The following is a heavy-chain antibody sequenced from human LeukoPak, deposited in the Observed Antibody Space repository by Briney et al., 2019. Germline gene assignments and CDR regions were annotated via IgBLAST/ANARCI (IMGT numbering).Heavy chain of an antibody. V-gene: IGHV3-7*01. CDR3: ARGWGYSSSSFDY. CDR1: GFTVSTNY. Sequence: GGSLRLSCAASGFTVSTNYMSWVRQAPGKGLEWVANIKQDGSEKYYVDSVKGRFTISRDNAKNSLYLQMNSLRAEDTAVYYCARGWGYSSSSFDYWGQGTLVTVSS. J-gene: IGHJ4*02. CDR2: IKQDGSEK. D-gene: IGHD6-13*01.